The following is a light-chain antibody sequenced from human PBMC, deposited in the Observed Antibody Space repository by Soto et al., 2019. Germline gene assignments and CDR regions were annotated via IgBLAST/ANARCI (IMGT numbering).Light chain of an antibody. CDR2: DVS. Sequence: QSALTQPRSVSGSPGQSVTISCTGTSSDVGGYNYVSWYQQHPGKARKLMIYDVSKRPSGVPDRFSGSKSGNTASLTISGLQAEDEADYYCCSYAGSYTFGVFGGGTKLTVL. CDR1: SSDVGGYNY. CDR3: CSYAGSYTFGV. J-gene: IGLJ2*01. V-gene: IGLV2-11*01.